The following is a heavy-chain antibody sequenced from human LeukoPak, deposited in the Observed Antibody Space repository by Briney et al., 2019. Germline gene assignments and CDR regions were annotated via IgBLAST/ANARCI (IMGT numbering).Heavy chain of an antibody. D-gene: IGHD1-7*01. CDR3: ARGDLIFGITGTTADY. CDR2: INPNSGGT. J-gene: IGHJ4*02. V-gene: IGHV1-2*02. Sequence: GASVKVSCKASGYTFTSYAMHWVRQAPGQRLEWMGWINPNSGGTNYAQKFQGRVTMTRDTSISTAYMELSRLRSDDTAVYYCARGDLIFGITGTTADYWGQGTLVTVSS. CDR1: GYTFTSYA.